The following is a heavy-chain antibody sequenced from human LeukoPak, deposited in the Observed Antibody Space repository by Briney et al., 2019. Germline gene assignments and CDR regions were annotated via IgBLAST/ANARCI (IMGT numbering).Heavy chain of an antibody. CDR2: IKQDGSEK. CDR1: GFTFSNAW. J-gene: IGHJ3*02. CDR3: AREIYERGAFDI. Sequence: GGSLRLSCAASGFTFSNAWMSWVRQAPGKGLEWVANIKQDGSEKYYVDSVKGRFTISRDNAKNSLYLQMNSLRAEDTAVYYCAREIYERGAFDIWGQGTMVTVSS. D-gene: IGHD3-10*02. V-gene: IGHV3-7*01.